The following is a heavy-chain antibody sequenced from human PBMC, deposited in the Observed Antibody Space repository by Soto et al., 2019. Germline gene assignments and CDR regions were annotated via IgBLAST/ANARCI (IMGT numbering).Heavy chain of an antibody. CDR2: IYYSGST. D-gene: IGHD3-16*01. J-gene: IGHJ3*01. CDR1: GGSISSYY. V-gene: IGHV4-59*01. CDR3: ATRDLERGRWLKSRGEIDAFDF. Sequence: SETLSLTCTVSGGSISSYYWSWIRQPPGKGLEWIGYIYYSGSTNYNPSLKSRVTISVDTSKNQFSLKLSSVTAADTAVYYCATRDLERGRWLKSRGEIDAFDFWGQGTMVPVSS.